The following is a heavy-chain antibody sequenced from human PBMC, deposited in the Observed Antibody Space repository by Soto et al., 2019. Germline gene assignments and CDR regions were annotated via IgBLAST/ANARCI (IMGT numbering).Heavy chain of an antibody. CDR3: ARGGVFFFAAPTNPFDY. CDR1: GYTFTSYD. J-gene: IGHJ4*02. Sequence: QVQLVQSGAEVKKPGASVKVSCKASGYTFTSYDINWVRQATGQGLEWMGWMNPNSGNTGYAQKFQGRVTMTRNTSISKAYMELRSLRSEDTAVYYCARGGVFFFAAPTNPFDYGGQGTLVTVSS. V-gene: IGHV1-8*01. D-gene: IGHD3-10*01. CDR2: MNPNSGNT.